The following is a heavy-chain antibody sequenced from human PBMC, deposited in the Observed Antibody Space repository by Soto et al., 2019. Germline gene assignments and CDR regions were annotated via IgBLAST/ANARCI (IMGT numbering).Heavy chain of an antibody. D-gene: IGHD4-17*01. CDR3: ARDNHGLRGYDHGDYALDYYGMDV. Sequence: QVQLVQSGAEVKKPGSSVKVSCKASGGTFSSYAISWVRQAPGQGLEWMGGIIPTFGTANYAQKFQGRGTITAEECTSTACMELSSLRSEDTAVYYCARDNHGLRGYDHGDYALDYYGMDVWGQGTTVTVSS. CDR1: GGTFSSYA. V-gene: IGHV1-69*01. CDR2: IIPTFGTA. J-gene: IGHJ6*02.